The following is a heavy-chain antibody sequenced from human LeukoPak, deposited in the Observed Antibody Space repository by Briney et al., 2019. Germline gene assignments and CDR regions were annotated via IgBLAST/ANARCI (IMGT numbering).Heavy chain of an antibody. V-gene: IGHV4-30-4*01. CDR1: GRSISSGDYY. Sequence: SQTLSLTCTVSGRSISSGDYYWSWIRQPPGKGLVWIGYIYYSGRTYYNPSLKSRVTISVDTSKNQFSLKLSSVTAADTAVYYCAVDAYGDYDYFDYWGQGTLVTVSS. D-gene: IGHD4-17*01. J-gene: IGHJ4*02. CDR2: IYYSGRT. CDR3: AVDAYGDYDYFDY.